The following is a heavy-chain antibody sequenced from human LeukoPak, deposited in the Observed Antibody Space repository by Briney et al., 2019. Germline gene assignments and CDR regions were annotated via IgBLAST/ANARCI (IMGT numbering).Heavy chain of an antibody. CDR1: GGSFSGYY. V-gene: IGHV4-34*01. CDR3: ARRALEYDDVAYFYARCSDV. D-gene: IGHD3-22*01. J-gene: IGHJ6*02. CDR2: INHSGST. Sequence: KPSETLSLTCAVYGGSFSGYYWSWIRQPPGKGLGWIGEINHSGSTNYNPSLKRRVTMSVDTSKVRFSLDLTSVTAADTGIYYCARRALEYDDVAYFYARCSDVWGQGIKVTVS.